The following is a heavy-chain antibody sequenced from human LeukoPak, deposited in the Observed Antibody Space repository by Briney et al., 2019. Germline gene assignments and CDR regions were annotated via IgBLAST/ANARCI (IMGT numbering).Heavy chain of an antibody. CDR2: INPDNGDT. CDR1: GYSFTSQD. D-gene: IGHD2-2*02. V-gene: IGHV1-3*03. J-gene: IGHJ4*02. CDR3: TLYNY. Sequence: ASVKVSCKTSGYSFTSQDMHWVRQAPGQSLEWMGCINPDNGDTKYSQEFQGRVTITRDTSATTAYMELSSLRSDDMAVYYCTLYNYWGQGTLVTVSS.